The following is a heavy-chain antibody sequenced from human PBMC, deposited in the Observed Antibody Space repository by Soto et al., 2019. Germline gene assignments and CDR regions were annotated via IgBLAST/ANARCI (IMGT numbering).Heavy chain of an antibody. V-gene: IGHV4-31*03. CDR2: IYYSGST. CDR1: GGSISSGGYY. CDR3: ARGRGYSGYVDY. Sequence: SETLSLTCTVSGGSISSGGYYWSWIRQHPGKGLEWIGYIYYSGSTYYNPSLKSRVTISVDTSKNQFSLKLSSVTAADTAVYYCARGRGYSGYVDYWGQGTLVTVSS. J-gene: IGHJ4*02. D-gene: IGHD5-12*01.